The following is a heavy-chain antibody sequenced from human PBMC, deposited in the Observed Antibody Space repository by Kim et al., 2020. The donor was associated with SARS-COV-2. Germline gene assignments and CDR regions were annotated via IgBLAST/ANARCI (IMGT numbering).Heavy chain of an antibody. CDR2: IYYSGST. CDR3: AREIFYGSRFDP. J-gene: IGHJ5*02. V-gene: IGHV4-59*13. D-gene: IGHD3-10*01. CDR1: GGSISSYY. Sequence: SETLSLTCTVSGGSISSYYWSWIRQPPGKGLEWIGYIYYSGSTNYNPSLKSRVTISVDTSKNQFSLKLSSVTAADTAVYYCAREIFYGSRFDPWGQGTLVTASS.